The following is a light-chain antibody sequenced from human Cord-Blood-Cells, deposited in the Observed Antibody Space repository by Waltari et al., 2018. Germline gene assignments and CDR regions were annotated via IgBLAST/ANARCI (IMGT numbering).Light chain of an antibody. Sequence: QSARPQPRSVSASPGQSVTLSCTRTSSHVGGYKYVSWYQQHPGKAPKLMIYDVSKRPSGVPDRFSGSKSGNTASLTISGLQAEDEADYYCCSYAGSYTLVFGGGTKLTVL. CDR1: SSHVGGYKY. V-gene: IGLV2-11*01. CDR2: DVS. CDR3: CSYAGSYTLV. J-gene: IGLJ2*01.